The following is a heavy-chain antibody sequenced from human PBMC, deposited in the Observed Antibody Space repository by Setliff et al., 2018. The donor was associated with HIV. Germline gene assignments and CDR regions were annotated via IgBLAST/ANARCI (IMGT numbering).Heavy chain of an antibody. Sequence: ASVKVSCKASGYSFNSYPLNWVRQAPGQGLEWMGWINTHTGSPTYAQGFTGRFVFSMDASVSTSYLEISSLKTEDTAVYYCARANPRYHDNNGYAYDMWGQGTMVTVSS. D-gene: IGHD3-16*01. J-gene: IGHJ3*02. V-gene: IGHV7-4-1*02. CDR3: ARANPRYHDNNGYAYDM. CDR2: INTHTGSP. CDR1: GYSFNSYP.